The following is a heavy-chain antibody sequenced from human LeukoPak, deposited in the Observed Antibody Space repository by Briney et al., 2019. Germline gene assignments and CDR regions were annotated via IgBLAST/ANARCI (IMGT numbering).Heavy chain of an antibody. Sequence: GGSLRLSCEASGFTFSNSAMAWVRQAPGEGLEWVSGISASGHYTYNADSGRGRFTISRDNSKNTLYLQMNSLRAEDTALYFCVKDGSWGDYYFYFYIDVWGKGTTVTVSS. J-gene: IGHJ6*03. CDR1: GFTFSNSA. D-gene: IGHD3-16*01. CDR2: ISASGHYT. V-gene: IGHV3-23*01. CDR3: VKDGSWGDYYFYFYIDV.